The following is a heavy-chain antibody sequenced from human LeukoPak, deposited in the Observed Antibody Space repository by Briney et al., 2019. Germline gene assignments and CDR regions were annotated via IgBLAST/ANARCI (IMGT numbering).Heavy chain of an antibody. Sequence: GGSLRLSCAHSGFSFSNYAMHWVRQGLVKGLESMAVVSHDGIQTYYADSVKGRFTISRDNSKSTLFLQMNSLRAEDTAVYYCARDGGGGYNQIDFWGQGTLVTVSS. CDR3: ARDGGGGYNQIDF. V-gene: IGHV3-30*04. CDR1: GFSFSNYA. D-gene: IGHD5-24*01. CDR2: VSHDGIQT. J-gene: IGHJ4*02.